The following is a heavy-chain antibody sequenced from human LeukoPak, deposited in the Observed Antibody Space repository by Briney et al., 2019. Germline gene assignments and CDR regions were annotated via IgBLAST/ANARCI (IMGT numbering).Heavy chain of an antibody. CDR1: GYTFTSYD. CDR3: ARRMTTVTRYNWFDP. CDR2: ISAYNGNT. Sequence: ASVKVSCKASGYTFTSYDINWVRQATGQGLEWMGWISAYNGNTNYAQKLQGRVTMTTDTSTSTAYMELRSLRSDDTAVYYCARRMTTVTRYNWFDPWGQGTLVTVSS. J-gene: IGHJ5*02. D-gene: IGHD4-17*01. V-gene: IGHV1-18*01.